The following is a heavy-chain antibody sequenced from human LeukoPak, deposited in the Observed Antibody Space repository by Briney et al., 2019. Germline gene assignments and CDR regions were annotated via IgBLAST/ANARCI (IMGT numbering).Heavy chain of an antibody. V-gene: IGHV3-23*01. J-gene: IGHJ4*02. CDR1: GFTFSSYA. CDR2: ISGSGGST. Sequence: GGSVSLSCGASGFTFSSYAMSWVRQAPGKGLEWVSGISGSGGSTYYADSVKGRFTISRDNSKNTVYLQMNSLRDEDTAVYYCAKRAAGATKTFDYWGQRPLSTVSS. D-gene: IGHD1-26*01. CDR3: AKRAAGATKTFDY.